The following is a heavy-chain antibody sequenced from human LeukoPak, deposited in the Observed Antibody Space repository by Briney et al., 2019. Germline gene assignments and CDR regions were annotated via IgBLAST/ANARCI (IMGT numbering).Heavy chain of an antibody. CDR3: ATYRAGDINWFDP. J-gene: IGHJ5*02. CDR1: GGSISTGGYA. V-gene: IGHV4-31*03. Sequence: SETLSLTRTVSGGSISTGGYAWSWIRQSPGKCLEWIGYIYYNGSTHSNPSLKSRVGLSADTSKNQFSLKLTSVTAADTAVYYCATYRAGDINWFDPWGQGILVTVSS. CDR2: IYYNGST. D-gene: IGHD2-15*01.